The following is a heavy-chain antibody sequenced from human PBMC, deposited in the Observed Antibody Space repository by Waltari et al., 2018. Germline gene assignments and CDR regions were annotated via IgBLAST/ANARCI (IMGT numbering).Heavy chain of an antibody. CDR2: IRSKAYGGTT. CDR3: TREGSGWSGAYYYYGMDV. V-gene: IGHV3-49*04. Sequence: EVQLVESGGGLVQPGRSLRLSWTASGFTFGDYDMSWVRQPPGKGLGWVGFIRSKAYGGTTEYAASVKGRFTISRDDSKSIAYLQMNSLKTEDTAVYYCTREGSGWSGAYYYYGMDVWGQGTTVTVSS. CDR1: GFTFGDYD. D-gene: IGHD6-19*01. J-gene: IGHJ6*02.